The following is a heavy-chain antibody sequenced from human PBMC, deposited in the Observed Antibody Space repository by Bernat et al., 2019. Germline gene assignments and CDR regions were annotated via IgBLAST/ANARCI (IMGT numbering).Heavy chain of an antibody. Sequence: QVQLVESGGGVVQPGRSLRLSCAASGFTFSSYGMHWVRQAPGKGLEWVAVISYDGSNKYHADSVKGRFTISRDNSKNTLYLQMNSLRAEDTAVYYCAKDIYSSGWYGIRTYYYGMDVWGQGTTVTVSS. V-gene: IGHV3-30*18. CDR3: AKDIYSSGWYGIRTYYYGMDV. CDR2: ISYDGSNK. D-gene: IGHD6-19*01. J-gene: IGHJ6*02. CDR1: GFTFSSYG.